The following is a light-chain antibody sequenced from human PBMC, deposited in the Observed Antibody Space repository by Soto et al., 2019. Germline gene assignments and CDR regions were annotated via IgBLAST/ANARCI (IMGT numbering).Light chain of an antibody. J-gene: IGKJ2*01. CDR3: QQYDSYSYT. CDR2: GAS. V-gene: IGKV1-5*01. CDR1: QSISNW. Sequence: DIQMTQSPSTLSASVGDRVTITCWASQSISNWLAWYQQKPGKAPKLLISGASSLESGVPSRFSGSGSGTEFTLTISSLQPDDFATSYCQQYDSYSYTFGQGTKLEIK.